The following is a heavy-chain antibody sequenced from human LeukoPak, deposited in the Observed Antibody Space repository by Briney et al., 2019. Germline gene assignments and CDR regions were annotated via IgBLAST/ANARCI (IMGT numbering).Heavy chain of an antibody. CDR1: GFTFSNAW. Sequence: GGSLRLSCAASGFTFSNAWMSWVRQVPGKGLEWVGRIKSNNDGGTTDYAAPVKGRFSISRGDSNKTLYLQMNSLKTEDTAVYYCITSPSLRFAEFWGQGTLVTVSS. J-gene: IGHJ4*02. D-gene: IGHD3-3*01. V-gene: IGHV3-15*01. CDR3: ITSPSLRFAEF. CDR2: IKSNNDGGTT.